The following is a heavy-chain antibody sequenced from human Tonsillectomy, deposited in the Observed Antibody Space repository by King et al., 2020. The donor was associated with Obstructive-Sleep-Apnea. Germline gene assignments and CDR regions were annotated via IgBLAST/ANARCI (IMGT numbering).Heavy chain of an antibody. CDR1: GYTFTSYG. V-gene: IGHV1-18*01. D-gene: IGHD4-11*01. Sequence: QLVQSGAEVKKPGASVKVSCKASGYTFTSYGISWVRQAPGQGLEWMGWISPYNGNTYYAQKVQGRVTMTTDTSTSTAYLELRSLISDDTAVYYCARDPPPYSKDYYGMDVWGQGTTVTVSS. J-gene: IGHJ6*02. CDR2: ISPYNGNT. CDR3: ARDPPPYSKDYYGMDV.